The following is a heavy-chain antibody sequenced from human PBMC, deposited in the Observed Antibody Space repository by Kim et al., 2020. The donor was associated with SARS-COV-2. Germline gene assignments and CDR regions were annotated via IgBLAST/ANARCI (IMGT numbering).Heavy chain of an antibody. Sequence: ASVKVSCKASGYTFTSYDINWVRQATGQGLEWMGWMNPNSGNTGYAQKFQGRVTMTRNTSISTAYMELSSLRSEDTAVYYCARGVVAGTVYYYYYGMDVWGQGTTVTVSS. CDR3: ARGVVAGTVYYYYYGMDV. V-gene: IGHV1-8*01. D-gene: IGHD6-19*01. CDR2: MNPNSGNT. J-gene: IGHJ6*02. CDR1: GYTFTSYD.